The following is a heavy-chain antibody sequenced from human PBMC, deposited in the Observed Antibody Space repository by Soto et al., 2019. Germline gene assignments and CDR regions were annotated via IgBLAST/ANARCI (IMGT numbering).Heavy chain of an antibody. CDR1: GFTFSSYA. V-gene: IGHV3-30-3*01. CDR2: ISYDGSNK. CDR3: ARDYGSSWYSPIGY. D-gene: IGHD6-13*01. Sequence: GGSLRLSCAASGFTFSSYAMHWVRQAPGKGLEWVAVISYDGSNKYYADSVKGRFTISRDNSKNTLYLQMNSLRAEDTAVYYCARDYGSSWYSPIGYWGQGTLVTVSS. J-gene: IGHJ4*02.